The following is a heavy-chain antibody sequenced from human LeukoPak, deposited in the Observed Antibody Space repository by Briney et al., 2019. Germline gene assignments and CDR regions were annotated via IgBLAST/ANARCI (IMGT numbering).Heavy chain of an antibody. Sequence: GGSLRLSCAASGFTFSSYAMSWVRRAPGKGLEWVSAISGSGGSTYYADSVKGRFTISRDNSKNTLYLQMNSLRAEDTAVYYCAKRGAAAAGTSRAALDYWGQGTLVTVSS. CDR1: GFTFSSYA. CDR3: AKRGAAAAGTSRAALDY. V-gene: IGHV3-23*01. J-gene: IGHJ4*02. D-gene: IGHD6-13*01. CDR2: ISGSGGST.